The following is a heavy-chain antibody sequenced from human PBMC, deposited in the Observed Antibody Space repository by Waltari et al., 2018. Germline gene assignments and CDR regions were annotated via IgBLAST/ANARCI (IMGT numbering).Heavy chain of an antibody. CDR1: VFSITRNLPS. V-gene: IGHV4-39*01. CDR3: ATYIGASVGTAAFDV. Sequence: QLQLQESGPRLVRPSENLSLICCVSVFSITRNLPSWAWIRQSPGQGLEWIGTVSYSGTTYISPSLKSRVSVSRDTSKNQVSLILGSVTAADMAVYYCATYIGASVGTAAFDVWGQGTMVTVSS. J-gene: IGHJ3*01. D-gene: IGHD5-12*01. CDR2: VSYSGTT.